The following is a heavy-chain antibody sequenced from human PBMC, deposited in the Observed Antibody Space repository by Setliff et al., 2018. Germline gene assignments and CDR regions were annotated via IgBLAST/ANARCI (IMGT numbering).Heavy chain of an antibody. Sequence: KSSETLSLTCTVSGYSISSGYYWGWIRQPPGKGLEWIGSIYHSGSTYYNPSLKSRVTISVDTSKNQFPLKLSSVTAADTAVYYCARDYYDSSGYYLLAFDIWGQGTMVTVSS. J-gene: IGHJ3*02. D-gene: IGHD3-22*01. CDR1: GYSISSGYY. V-gene: IGHV4-38-2*02. CDR2: IYHSGST. CDR3: ARDYYDSSGYYLLAFDI.